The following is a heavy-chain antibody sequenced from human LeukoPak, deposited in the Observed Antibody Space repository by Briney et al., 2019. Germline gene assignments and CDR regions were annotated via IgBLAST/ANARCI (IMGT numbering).Heavy chain of an antibody. D-gene: IGHD3-22*01. CDR2: INPKSGGT. CDR1: GYTFTGHF. V-gene: IGHV1-2*02. J-gene: IGHJ4*02. Sequence: ASVKVSCKASGYTFTGHFMHWVRQAPGQGLEWMGWINPKSGGTNYAQKFQGRVTMTRDTSISTAYMELSRLRSDDTAVYYCARVKSYVYYDSSGYVDYWGQGTLVTVSS. CDR3: ARVKSYVYYDSSGYVDY.